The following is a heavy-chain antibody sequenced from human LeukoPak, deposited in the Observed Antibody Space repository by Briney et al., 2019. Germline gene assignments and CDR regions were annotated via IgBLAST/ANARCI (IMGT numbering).Heavy chain of an antibody. V-gene: IGHV3-48*03. J-gene: IGHJ3*02. CDR3: ARDQSGWYLGFDI. Sequence: GGSLRLSCAASGFTFSDHEMNWVRQAPGKGLEWVASISYVWRTNYYADAVKRRFTFPRDNDKNSLYRQMNTLSAEDTALYLCARDQSGWYLGFDIWGQGTMVTVSS. CDR1: GFTFSDHE. D-gene: IGHD6-19*01. CDR2: ISYVWRTN.